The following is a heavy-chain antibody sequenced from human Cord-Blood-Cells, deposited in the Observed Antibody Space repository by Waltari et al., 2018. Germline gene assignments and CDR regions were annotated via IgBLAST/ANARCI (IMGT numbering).Heavy chain of an antibody. J-gene: IGHJ4*02. CDR2: IYSRGST. Sequence: QVQLQESGPGLVTPSETLSLTCTVSGGSISSYYWSWIRQPPGKGLEWIWYIYSRGSTNYNPSLKSRVTISVDTSKNQFSLKLSSVTAADTAVYYCARGDVGYSYGYFDYWGQGTLVTVSS. V-gene: IGHV4-59*01. CDR1: GGSISSYY. D-gene: IGHD5-18*01. CDR3: ARGDVGYSYGYFDY.